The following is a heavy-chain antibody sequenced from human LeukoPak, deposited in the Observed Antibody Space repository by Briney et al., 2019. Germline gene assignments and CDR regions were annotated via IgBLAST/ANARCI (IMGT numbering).Heavy chain of an antibody. CDR1: GFTFSGHK. CDR3: ARAQYCSGGSCSFDS. CDR2: ITTSGSTV. Sequence: GGSLRLSCVVSGFTFSGHKMNWVRQAPGKGLEWISHITTSGSTVYYADSVKGRFTISRDNAKNSLYLQMNSLRAEDTAVYYCARAQYCSGGSCSFDSWGQGTLVTVSS. V-gene: IGHV3-48*03. D-gene: IGHD2-15*01. J-gene: IGHJ4*02.